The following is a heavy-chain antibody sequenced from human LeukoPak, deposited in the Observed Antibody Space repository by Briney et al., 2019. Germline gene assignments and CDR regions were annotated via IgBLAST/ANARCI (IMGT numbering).Heavy chain of an antibody. CDR1: GYTFTNYG. V-gene: IGHV1-18*04. Sequence: ASVKLSCKASGYTFTNYGNTWGLQAPGQGLEKIEWISAYNGNTNYAQKFQGRVTMTTDTSTSTAYMELRSLRSDDTAVYYCAREKPWGYGSGSDGMDVWGKGTTVTVSS. J-gene: IGHJ6*04. CDR3: AREKPWGYGSGSDGMDV. D-gene: IGHD3-10*01. CDR2: ISAYNGNT.